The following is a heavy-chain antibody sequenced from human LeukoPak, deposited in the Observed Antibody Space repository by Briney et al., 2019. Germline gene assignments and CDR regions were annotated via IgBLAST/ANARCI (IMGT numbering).Heavy chain of an antibody. J-gene: IGHJ4*01. CDR1: GFIFSDHW. V-gene: IGHV3-7*01. CDR2: IKQDGGEK. CDR3: ARDGTAAGIYFDL. Sequence: PGGSLRLSCGVSGFIFSDHWMNWVRQAPGKGLEWVASIKQDGGEKSYVDSVKGRFTISRDNAKNSLYLQMSSLRAEDTAVYYCARDGTAAGIYFDLWGQGTPVTVSS. D-gene: IGHD6-13*01.